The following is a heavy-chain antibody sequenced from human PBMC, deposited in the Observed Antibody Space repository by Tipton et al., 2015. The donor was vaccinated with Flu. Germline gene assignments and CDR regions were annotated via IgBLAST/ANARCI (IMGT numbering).Heavy chain of an antibody. CDR2: ISAYNGNT. J-gene: IGHJ6*02. Sequence: VQLVQSGAEVKKPGASVKVSCKASGYTFTSYGISWVRQAPGQGLEWMGWISAYNGNTNYAQKLQGRVTMTTDTSTSTAYMELRSLRSDDTAVYYWARDMVRLRHPYYYYGMDVWGQGTPVTVSS. D-gene: IGHD5-12*01. CDR1: GYTFTSYG. V-gene: IGHV1-18*01. CDR3: ARDMVRLRHPYYYYGMDV.